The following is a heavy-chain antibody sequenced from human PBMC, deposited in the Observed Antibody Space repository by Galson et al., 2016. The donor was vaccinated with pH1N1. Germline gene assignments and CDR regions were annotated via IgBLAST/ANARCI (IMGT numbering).Heavy chain of an antibody. Sequence: SLRLSCAASGFNFDTFAMHWVCRTPGKGLEWVAFISYNGHDESYAESLKGRFTVSRDNSKSRLYLHMNSLRSEDTGLYYCAREDWSYGDTYYNGMDVWGQGTTVTVSS. V-gene: IGHV3-30-3*01. CDR1: GFNFDTFA. D-gene: IGHD4-17*01. J-gene: IGHJ6*02. CDR3: AREDWSYGDTYYNGMDV. CDR2: ISYNGHDE.